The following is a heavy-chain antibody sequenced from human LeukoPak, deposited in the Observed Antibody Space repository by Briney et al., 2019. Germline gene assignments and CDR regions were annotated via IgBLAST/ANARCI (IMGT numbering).Heavy chain of an antibody. D-gene: IGHD5-18*01. CDR1: GGTFSIYA. CDR2: IIPIFGTA. V-gene: IGHV1-69*13. Sequence: SVKVSCKASGGTFSIYANSWVRQAPGQGLEWMGGIIPIFGTANYAQKFQGRVTITADESTSTAYMELSSLRSEDTAVYCCAPGYSYPPHYYYGMDVWGQGTTVTVSS. CDR3: APGYSYPPHYYYGMDV. J-gene: IGHJ6*02.